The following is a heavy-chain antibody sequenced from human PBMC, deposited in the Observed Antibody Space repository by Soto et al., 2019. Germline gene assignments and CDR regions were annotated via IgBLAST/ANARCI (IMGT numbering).Heavy chain of an antibody. J-gene: IGHJ5*02. D-gene: IGHD3-10*01. CDR2: IHSDGSST. Sequence: PGGSLRLSCAASGFTFDDYTLHWVRQAPGKGLEWVSRIHSDGSSTSYADSVKGRFTISRDNAKNTLYLQMNSLRAEDTVVYYCTRASSSYYGWGTYGRFDPWGQGTLVTVSS. V-gene: IGHV3-74*01. CDR3: TRASSSYYGWGTYGRFDP. CDR1: GFTFDDYT.